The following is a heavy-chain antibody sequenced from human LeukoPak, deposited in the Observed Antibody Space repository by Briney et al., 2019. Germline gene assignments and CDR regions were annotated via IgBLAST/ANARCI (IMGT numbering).Heavy chain of an antibody. D-gene: IGHD4-23*01. CDR2: ISGSGDRT. CDR3: ASLASAEVVTPPDY. J-gene: IGHJ4*02. CDR1: GLTFSNYA. V-gene: IGHV3-23*01. Sequence: GGSLRLSCAASGLTFSNYAMSWVRQAPGKGLDWVSTISGSGDRTYHADSVKGRFTISRDNSKNTLYLQMNSLRAEDTAVYYCASLASAEVVTPPDYWGQGTLVTVSS.